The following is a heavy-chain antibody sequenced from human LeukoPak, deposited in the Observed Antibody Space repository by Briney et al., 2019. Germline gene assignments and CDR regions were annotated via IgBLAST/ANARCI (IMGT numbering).Heavy chain of an antibody. Sequence: PGGSLRLSCAASGFTFSSYGMHWVRQAPGKGLEWVAVIWYDGSNKYYADSVKGRFTISRDNAKNSVYLQMHSLRAEDTAVYYCATAVSVAGDSWGQGTLVTVSS. J-gene: IGHJ5*01. CDR1: GFTFSSYG. V-gene: IGHV3-33*03. CDR2: IWYDGSNK. CDR3: ATAVSVAGDS. D-gene: IGHD6-19*01.